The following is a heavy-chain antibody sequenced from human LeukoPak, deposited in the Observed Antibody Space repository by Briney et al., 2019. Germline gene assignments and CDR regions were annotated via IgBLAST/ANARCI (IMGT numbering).Heavy chain of an antibody. Sequence: PSETLSLTCTVSGGSTSSYYWSWIRQPPGKGLEWVGSIYYSGSTNYNPSLKSRVTISVDTSKNQFSLKLSSVTAADTAVYYCARAGGWFGGNWFDPWGQGTLVTVSS. J-gene: IGHJ5*02. CDR1: GGSTSSYY. D-gene: IGHD3-10*01. CDR2: IYYSGST. V-gene: IGHV4-59*01. CDR3: ARAGGWFGGNWFDP.